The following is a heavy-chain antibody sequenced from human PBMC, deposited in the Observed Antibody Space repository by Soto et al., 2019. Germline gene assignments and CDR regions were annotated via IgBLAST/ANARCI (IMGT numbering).Heavy chain of an antibody. Sequence: ASVKVSCKASGYTFTGYYMHWVRQAPGQGLEWMGWINPNSGGTNYAQKFQGRVTMTRDTSISTAYMELSRLRSDDTAVYYCARRYSGSYGLDYWGQGTLVTAPQ. D-gene: IGHD1-26*01. CDR1: GYTFTGYY. CDR2: INPNSGGT. V-gene: IGHV1-2*02. J-gene: IGHJ4*02. CDR3: ARRYSGSYGLDY.